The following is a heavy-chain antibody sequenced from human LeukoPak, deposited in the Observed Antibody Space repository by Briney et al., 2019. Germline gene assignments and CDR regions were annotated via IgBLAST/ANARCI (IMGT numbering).Heavy chain of an antibody. Sequence: SETLSLTCAVYGGSFSGYYWSWIRQPPGKGLEWIGEINHSGSTNYNPSLKSRVTISVDTSKNQFSLKLSSVTAADTAVYYCARGTGENSYYFDYWGQGTLVTVSS. J-gene: IGHJ4*02. CDR3: ARGTGENSYYFDY. D-gene: IGHD3-16*01. CDR1: GGSFSGYY. V-gene: IGHV4-34*01. CDR2: INHSGST.